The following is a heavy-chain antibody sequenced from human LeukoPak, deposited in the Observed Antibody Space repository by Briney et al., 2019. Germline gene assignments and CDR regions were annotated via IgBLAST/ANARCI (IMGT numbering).Heavy chain of an antibody. J-gene: IGHJ4*02. V-gene: IGHV3-23*01. CDR1: GFTFSIYW. Sequence: GGSLRLSCAASGFTFSIYWMSWVRQAPGKGLEWVSAISGSGGSTYYADSVKGRFTISRDNSKNTLYLQMNSLRAEDTAVYYCARPPLVGAYFDYWGQGTLVTASS. D-gene: IGHD1-26*01. CDR3: ARPPLVGAYFDY. CDR2: ISGSGGST.